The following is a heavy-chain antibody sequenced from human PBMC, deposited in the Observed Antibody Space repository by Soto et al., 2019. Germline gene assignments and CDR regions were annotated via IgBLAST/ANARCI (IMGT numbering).Heavy chain of an antibody. CDR3: ARDRVFLGGMDV. CDR1: EFTVSSNY. Sequence: VGSLRLSCAASEFTVSSNYMSWVRQAPGKGLEWVSVIYSGGSTYYADSVKGRFTISRDNSKNTLYLQMNSLRAEDTAVYYCARDRVFLGGMDVWGQGTTVTVSS. CDR2: IYSGGST. V-gene: IGHV3-53*01. J-gene: IGHJ6*02.